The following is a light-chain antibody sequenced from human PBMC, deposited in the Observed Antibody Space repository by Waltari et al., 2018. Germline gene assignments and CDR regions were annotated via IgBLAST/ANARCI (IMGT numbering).Light chain of an antibody. CDR2: DVT. CDR3: CSFAGSYTWV. V-gene: IGLV2-11*01. Sequence: QSALTQPRSVSGSPGQSVTISCTGTSSDVGGSKHVSWYQHHPGEAPKLIFYDVTKRPSGVPDRFSGSKSGNTASLTISGLQAEDEADYYCCSFAGSYTWVFGGGTKVTVL. CDR1: SSDVGGSKH. J-gene: IGLJ3*02.